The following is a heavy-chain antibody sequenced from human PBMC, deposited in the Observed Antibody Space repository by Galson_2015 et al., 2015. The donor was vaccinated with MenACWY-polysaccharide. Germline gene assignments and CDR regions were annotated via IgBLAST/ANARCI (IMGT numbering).Heavy chain of an antibody. CDR2: IKQDGSEK. CDR3: ARDPLYSSCYTRGSVFDP. V-gene: IGHV3-7*01. D-gene: IGHD3-22*01. J-gene: IGHJ2*01. CDR1: GFTFSSFW. Sequence: SLRLSCAASGFTFSSFWMSWVRQAPGKGLEWVAIIKQDGSEKYYVDSVKGRFSISRDNAKNSLYLQMNSLRSEDTAVYYCARDPLYSSCYTRGSVFDPWGRGTLVTVSS.